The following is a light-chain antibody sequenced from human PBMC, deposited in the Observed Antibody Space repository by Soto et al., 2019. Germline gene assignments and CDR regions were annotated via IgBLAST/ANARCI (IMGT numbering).Light chain of an antibody. CDR2: GAS. Sequence: EIVMTQSPAALSMSPGERATLFCRASESIGSKLAWYQQKPGQAPRLLIYGASTRATGIPARFSGSGSGTDFTLTITSLQSEDLAVYYCQQYHDWPLFGPGTKMDIK. V-gene: IGKV3D-15*01. CDR3: QQYHDWPL. J-gene: IGKJ3*01. CDR1: ESIGSK.